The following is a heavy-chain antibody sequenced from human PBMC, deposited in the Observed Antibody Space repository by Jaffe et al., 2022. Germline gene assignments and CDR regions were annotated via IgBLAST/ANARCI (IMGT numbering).Heavy chain of an antibody. CDR3: AKHHSQAMYYFDL. D-gene: IGHD1-26*01. CDR2: IYPVDSDT. CDR1: GYTFTNYW. V-gene: IGHV5-51*01. Sequence: EVQLVQSGAEVKKPGESLKISCKGSGYTFTNYWIVWFRQMPGKGLEWMGIIYPVDSDTRYNSSFQGQVTISVDKSINTAYLQWSSLKASDTAMYYCAKHHSQAMYYFDLWGQGTLVTVSS. J-gene: IGHJ4*02.